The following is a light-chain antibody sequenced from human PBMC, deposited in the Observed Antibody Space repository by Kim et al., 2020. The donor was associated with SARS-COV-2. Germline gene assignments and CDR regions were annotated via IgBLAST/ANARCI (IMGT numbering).Light chain of an antibody. CDR3: LQHNSYPIT. J-gene: IGKJ5*01. CDR1: QDIRNN. CDR2: GAS. V-gene: IGKV1-17*01. Sequence: ASVGDRVTSTCRASQDIRNNLGWYQQSPGRAPKRLIYGASSLQSGVPSRFSGSGSGTEFTLTINSLQPEDFATYFCLQHNSYPITFGQGTRLEIK.